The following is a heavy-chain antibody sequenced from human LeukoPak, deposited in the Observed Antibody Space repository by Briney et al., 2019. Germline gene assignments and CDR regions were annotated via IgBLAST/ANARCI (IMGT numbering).Heavy chain of an antibody. CDR1: GDSMSSRSYF. V-gene: IGHV4-39*07. CDR3: AVRGQNYFGAYGI. Sequence: PSETLSLTCVVSGDSMSSRSYFWGWIRQPPGRGLEWIGSISNSGSTNYNPSLKSRVAISVDTSKNQFSLRLSSVTAADTALYFCAVRGQNYFGAYGIWGQGTQVTVPS. D-gene: IGHD3-10*01. J-gene: IGHJ4*02. CDR2: ISNSGST.